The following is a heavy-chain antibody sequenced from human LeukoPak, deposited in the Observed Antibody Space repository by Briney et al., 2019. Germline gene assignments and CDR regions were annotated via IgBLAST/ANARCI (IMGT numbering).Heavy chain of an antibody. D-gene: IGHD5-12*01. V-gene: IGHV3-7*01. Sequence: PGGPLGLSCSASGFTFSSYWMSWVRQAPGKGLEWVANIKQDGSEKNYVDSVKGRFTISRDNAKNSLELQMNNLRDEDTAVYYCARAGGYASSWVYWGQGSLVTVSS. CDR2: IKQDGSEK. CDR3: ARAGGYASSWVY. J-gene: IGHJ4*02. CDR1: GFTFSSYW.